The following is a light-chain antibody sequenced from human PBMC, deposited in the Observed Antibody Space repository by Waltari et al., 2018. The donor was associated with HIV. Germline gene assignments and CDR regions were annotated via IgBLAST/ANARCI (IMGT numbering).Light chain of an antibody. J-gene: IGLJ2*01. CDR1: SSDLGASNF. CDR3: SSYAGSNRFVV. CDR2: EVT. Sequence: QSALTQPPSASGSPGQSVAISCPGTSSDLGASNFVSWYQQQPGSAPKLIIFEVTKRPTGVPDRFSGSKSGNTASLTVSGLLPEDDADYYCSSYAGSNRFVVFGGGTRLTVL. V-gene: IGLV2-8*01.